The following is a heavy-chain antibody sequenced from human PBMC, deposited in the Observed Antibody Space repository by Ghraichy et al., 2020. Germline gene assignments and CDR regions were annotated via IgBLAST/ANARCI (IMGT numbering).Heavy chain of an antibody. CDR1: GFSFSRHW. CDR3: ARDPYGDYKYGGTDY. Sequence: GESLNISCAASGFSFSRHWMSWVRQAPGKGLEWVASIMSDGSDRFYVDSVKGRFTISRDNAKNSVSLEMNSLRAEDTSVYYCARDPYGDYKYGGTDYWGQGTLVSVSA. D-gene: IGHD4-17*01. V-gene: IGHV3-7*01. J-gene: IGHJ4*02. CDR2: IMSDGSDR.